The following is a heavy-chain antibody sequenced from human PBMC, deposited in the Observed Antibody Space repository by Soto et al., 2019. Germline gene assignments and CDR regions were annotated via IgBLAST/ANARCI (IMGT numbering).Heavy chain of an antibody. CDR1: GDSVSSKTAA. V-gene: IGHV6-1*01. D-gene: IGHD6-13*01. CDR3: ARERETGYSSSWVYYYYYGMDV. CDR2: TYFRSKWYN. J-gene: IGHJ6*02. Sequence: SQTLSLTCAISGDSVSSKTAAWNWIRQSPSRGLEWLGRTYFRSKWYNDYAISVKSRITINPDTSKNQFSLQLNSVTPEDTAVYYCARERETGYSSSWVYYYYYGMDVWGQGTTVTVSS.